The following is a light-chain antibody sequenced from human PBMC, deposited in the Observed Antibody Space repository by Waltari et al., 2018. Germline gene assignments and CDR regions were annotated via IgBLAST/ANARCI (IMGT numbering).Light chain of an antibody. CDR1: QSLLHSNGYTY. CDR3: VQAIAFPFT. CDR2: GGS. V-gene: IGKV2-40*01. Sequence: DIVMTQTPLSLPITPGEPASISCRSSQSLLHSNGYTYLHWYLQKPGQSPQLLIYGGSNRASGVPDRFSGSGSGTDFTLKISKVEAEDVGFYYCVQAIAFPFTFGPGTKLDI. J-gene: IGKJ3*01.